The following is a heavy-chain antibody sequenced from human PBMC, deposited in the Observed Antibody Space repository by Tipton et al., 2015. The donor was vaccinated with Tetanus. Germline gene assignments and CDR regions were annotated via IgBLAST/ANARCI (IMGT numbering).Heavy chain of an antibody. J-gene: IGHJ6*02. V-gene: IGHV1-46*01. CDR3: ARSYDFYDSTGYTDDGMDV. D-gene: IGHD3-22*01. CDR1: GYTFTNYY. CDR2: INTSAGTT. Sequence: QLVQSGAEVKKPGASVKVSCKASGYTFTNYYMHWVRQAPGQGLEWMGVINTSAGTTRYEQKFQGRVIMTRDTSTAPVYMELNSLRSEDTAVFYCARSYDFYDSTGYTDDGMDVWGQGTSVTVSS.